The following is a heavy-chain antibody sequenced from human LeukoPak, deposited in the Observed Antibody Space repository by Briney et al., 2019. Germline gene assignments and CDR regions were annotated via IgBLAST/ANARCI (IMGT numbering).Heavy chain of an antibody. CDR1: GYTFTGYY. CDR2: INPNSGDT. CDR3: AASYDFWGGYLNHDY. J-gene: IGHJ4*02. D-gene: IGHD3-3*01. Sequence: ASVKVSCKASGYTFTGYYMHWVRQAPGQGGGWMGWINPNSGDTNYAQKLQGRVTMTRDTSISTAYMELSRLKSDDTAVYYCAASYDFWGGYLNHDYWGQGTLVTVSS. V-gene: IGHV1-2*02.